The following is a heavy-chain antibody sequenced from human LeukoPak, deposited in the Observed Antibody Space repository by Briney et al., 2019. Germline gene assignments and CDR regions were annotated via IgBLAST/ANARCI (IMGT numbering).Heavy chain of an antibody. Sequence: SETLSLTCAVYGGSFSGYYWSWIRQHPGKGLEWIGYIYYSGSTYYNPSLKSRVTISVDTSQNQFSLKLSSVTAADTAVYYCAREGVMVRVFDYWGQGTLVTVSS. CDR2: IYYSGST. J-gene: IGHJ4*02. CDR1: GGSFSGYY. V-gene: IGHV4-31*11. CDR3: AREGVMVRVFDY. D-gene: IGHD3-10*01.